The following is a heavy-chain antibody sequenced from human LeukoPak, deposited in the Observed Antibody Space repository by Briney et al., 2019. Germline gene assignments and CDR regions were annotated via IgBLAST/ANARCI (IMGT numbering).Heavy chain of an antibody. CDR2: IYYSGST. CDR1: GGSISSGDYY. Sequence: SETLSLTCTVSGGSISSGDYYWSWIRQPPGKGLELIGYIYYSGSTNYNPSLKSRVTISVDTSKNQFSLKLSSVTAADTAMYYCARGDSSGYFSLDSWGQGTLVTVSS. V-gene: IGHV4-61*08. D-gene: IGHD3-22*01. J-gene: IGHJ4*02. CDR3: ARGDSSGYFSLDS.